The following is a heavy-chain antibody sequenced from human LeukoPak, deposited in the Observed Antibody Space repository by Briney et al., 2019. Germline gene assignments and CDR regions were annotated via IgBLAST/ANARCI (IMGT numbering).Heavy chain of an antibody. V-gene: IGHV4-59*01. Sequence: SETLSLTCTVSGGPISGYYWSWIRQPPGKGLEWIGYIYYSGSTNYNPSLKSRVTISVDTSKNQFSLKLSSVTAADTAVYYCARHSYSNYPFDYWGXGTLVTVSS. CDR2: IYYSGST. CDR3: ARHSYSNYPFDY. CDR1: GGPISGYY. D-gene: IGHD4-11*01. J-gene: IGHJ4*02.